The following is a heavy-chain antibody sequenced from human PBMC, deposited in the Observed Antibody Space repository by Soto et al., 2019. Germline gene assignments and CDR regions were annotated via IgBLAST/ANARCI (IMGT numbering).Heavy chain of an antibody. D-gene: IGHD4-17*01. V-gene: IGHV3-11*01. CDR1: GFTFSDYY. CDR3: ARDVDADFRTDFDY. CDR2: ISGNGEII. J-gene: IGHJ4*02. Sequence: GSLRLSCAASGFTFSDYYIHWIRRAPGKGLEWISYISGNGEIIQYAASARGRFTISRDNAENSVYLEMDSLRAEDTALYYCARDVDADFRTDFDYWGRGTLVTVSS.